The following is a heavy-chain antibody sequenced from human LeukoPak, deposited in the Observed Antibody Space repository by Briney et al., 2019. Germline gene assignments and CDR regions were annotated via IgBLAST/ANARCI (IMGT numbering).Heavy chain of an antibody. D-gene: IGHD6-6*01. J-gene: IGHJ6*02. CDR2: ISSSSSDI. CDR1: GFTFSSYS. V-gene: IGHV3-21*01. CDR3: ARDTAGVGGSSSGYYYGMDV. Sequence: GGSLRLSCAASGFTFSSYSMNWVRQAPGKGLEWVSSISSSSSDIYYADSVKGRFTISRDNAKDSLYLQMNSLRAEDTAVYYCARDTAGVGGSSSGYYYGMDVWGQGTTVTVSS.